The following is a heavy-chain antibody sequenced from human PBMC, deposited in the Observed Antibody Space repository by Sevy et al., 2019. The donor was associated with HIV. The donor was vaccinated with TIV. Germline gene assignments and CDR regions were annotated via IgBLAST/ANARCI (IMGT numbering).Heavy chain of an antibody. CDR1: GDSISGYY. Sequence: SDTLSLTCTVSGDSISGYYWSWIRQPPGKGLEWIGYFYYSRSTNYNPSLKSRVTISVDTSKNQVSLKVSSVTTADTAVYYCARAYSEYYYGMDVWGQGTTVTVSS. CDR3: ARAYSEYYYGMDV. CDR2: FYYSRST. V-gene: IGHV4-59*01. J-gene: IGHJ6*02. D-gene: IGHD4-4*01.